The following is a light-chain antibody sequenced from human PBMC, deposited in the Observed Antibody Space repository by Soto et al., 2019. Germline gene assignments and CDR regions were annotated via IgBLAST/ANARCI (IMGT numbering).Light chain of an antibody. CDR2: AAS. J-gene: IGKJ1*01. Sequence: DIQMTQSPSSLSASVGDRATITCRASQGISNFLAWHQQKPGKDPKLLIYAASTLQSGVPSRFSGSGSGTDFTLTITSLQPEDVATYYCQKYNSAPWTFGQGTKVEIK. CDR3: QKYNSAPWT. CDR1: QGISNF. V-gene: IGKV1-27*01.